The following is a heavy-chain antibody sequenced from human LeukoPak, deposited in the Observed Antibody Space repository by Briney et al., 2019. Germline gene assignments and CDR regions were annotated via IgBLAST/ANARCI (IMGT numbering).Heavy chain of an antibody. J-gene: IGHJ4*02. CDR1: GFTFSGSA. V-gene: IGHV3-73*01. CDR2: IRSKANSYAT. D-gene: IGHD3-3*01. CDR3: TRQGYDFLSGYYHYFDY. Sequence: GGSLRLSCAASGFTFSGSAMHWVRQASGKGLEWVGRIRSKANSYATAYAASVKGRFTISRDDSKNTAYLQMNSLKTEDTAVYYCTRQGYDFLSGYYHYFDYWGQGTLVTVSS.